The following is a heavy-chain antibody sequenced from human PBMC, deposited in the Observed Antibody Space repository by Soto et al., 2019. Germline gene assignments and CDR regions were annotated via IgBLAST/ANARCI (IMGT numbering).Heavy chain of an antibody. D-gene: IGHD6-13*01. CDR2: IWYDGSDK. J-gene: IGHJ4*02. V-gene: IGHV3-33*01. CDR1: GFTFRSYG. Sequence: QVQLVESGGGVVQPGRSLRLSCAASGFTFRSYGMHWVRQAPGKGLEWVASIWYDGSDKYYADSVKGRFTVSRDNSKNTLYLQMNSLGAEDTAVYYGARDRYNSSWYGIIDFWGQGTLVTVSS. CDR3: ARDRYNSSWYGIIDF.